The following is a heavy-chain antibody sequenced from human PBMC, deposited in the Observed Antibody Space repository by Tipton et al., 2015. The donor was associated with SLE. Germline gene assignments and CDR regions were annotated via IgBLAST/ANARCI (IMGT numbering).Heavy chain of an antibody. J-gene: IGHJ4*02. V-gene: IGHV4-4*09. Sequence: TLSLTCAVYGGSFSGYYWSWIRQPAGKGLEWIGYIYTSGSTNYNPSLKSRVTISVDTSKNQFSLKLSSVTAADTAVYYCAREVEREWEQWLVLDYWGQGTLVNVPS. CDR3: AREVEREWEQWLVLDY. CDR1: GGSFSGYY. D-gene: IGHD6-19*01. CDR2: IYTSGST.